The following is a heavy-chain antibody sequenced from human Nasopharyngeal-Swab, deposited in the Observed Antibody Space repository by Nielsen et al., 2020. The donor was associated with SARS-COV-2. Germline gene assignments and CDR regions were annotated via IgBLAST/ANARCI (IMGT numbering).Heavy chain of an antibody. CDR3: AREGDNSGYNWFDP. CDR1: GGSISSAEHY. CDR2: ISYRASA. D-gene: IGHD3-22*01. J-gene: IGHJ5*02. Sequence: LRLSCTVSGGSISSAEHYWSWIRQPPGKGLEWIGYISYRASAYYNPSLKSRVTISVDTSKNQFSLKLTSVTAADTALYYCAREGDNSGYNWFDPWGQGTLVTVSS. V-gene: IGHV4-30-4*01.